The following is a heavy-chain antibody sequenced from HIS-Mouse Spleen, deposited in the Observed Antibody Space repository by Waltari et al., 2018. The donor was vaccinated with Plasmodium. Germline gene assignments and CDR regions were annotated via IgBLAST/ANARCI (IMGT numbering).Heavy chain of an antibody. J-gene: IGHJ4*02. Sequence: QVQLQESGPGLVKPSQTLSLTCTVSGGSISSGGYYWSWIRQHPGKGLEWIGYIYYSGSTYYNPALNSRVTISVDTSRNQFSLKLSSVTAADTAVYYCASGPPPGDYFDYWGQGTLVTVSS. V-gene: IGHV4-31*03. CDR1: GGSISSGGYY. CDR3: ASGPPPGDYFDY. CDR2: IYYSGST. D-gene: IGHD7-27*01.